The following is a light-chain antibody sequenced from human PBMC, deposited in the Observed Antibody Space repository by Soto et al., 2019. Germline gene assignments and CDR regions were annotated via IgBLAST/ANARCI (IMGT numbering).Light chain of an antibody. V-gene: IGKV3-15*01. J-gene: IGKJ1*01. CDR2: AAS. CDR1: QRVNSN. CDR3: QQYHIWPRT. Sequence: EIVMTQSPATLSVSPGERATLSCRASQRVNSNLAWYQQRPGQAPRLLINAASTRATGVPGRFSGSGSGTEFTLAISSLQSEDFAVYYCQQYHIWPRTFGQGTRWIS.